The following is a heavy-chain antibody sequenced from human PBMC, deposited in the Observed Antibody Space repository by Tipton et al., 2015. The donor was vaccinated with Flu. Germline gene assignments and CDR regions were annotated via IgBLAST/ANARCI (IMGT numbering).Heavy chain of an antibody. D-gene: IGHD4-11*01. Sequence: TLSLTCTVSGGSISSYYWSWIRQPAGKGLEWIGRIYTSGSTNYNPSPKSRVTMSVDTSKNQFSLKLSSVTAADTAVYYCARDTDYKARFDPWGQGTLVTVSS. J-gene: IGHJ5*02. CDR1: GGSISSYY. CDR2: IYTSGST. V-gene: IGHV4-4*07. CDR3: ARDTDYKARFDP.